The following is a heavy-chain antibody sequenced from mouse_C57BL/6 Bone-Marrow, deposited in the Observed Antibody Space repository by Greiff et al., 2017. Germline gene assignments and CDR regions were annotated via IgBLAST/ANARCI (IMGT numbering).Heavy chain of an antibody. CDR3: AREGGRLRLRELDY. D-gene: IGHD3-2*02. V-gene: IGHV1-81*01. J-gene: IGHJ2*01. CDR2: IYPRSGNT. Sequence: VQLQQSGAELARPGASVKLSCKASGYTFTSYGISWVKQRTGQGLELIGAIYPRSGNTYYNEKFKGQATLTADKSSSTVYMDLRSLTSEDSAVYVCAREGGRLRLRELDYWGQGTTLTVSS. CDR1: GYTFTSYG.